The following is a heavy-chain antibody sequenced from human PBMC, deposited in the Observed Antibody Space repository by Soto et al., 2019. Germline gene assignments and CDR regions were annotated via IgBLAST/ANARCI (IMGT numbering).Heavy chain of an antibody. CDR1: GGSVSSGSYY. CDR3: ARGPQPYYYDSRNGFDP. Sequence: AETLSLTCTVSGGSVSSGSYYWGWIRQPPGKGLEWIGYIYYSGSTNYNPSLKSRVTISVDTSKNQFSLKLSSVTAADTAVYYCARGPQPYYYDSRNGFDPWGQGTLVTVSS. J-gene: IGHJ5*02. D-gene: IGHD3-22*01. V-gene: IGHV4-61*01. CDR2: IYYSGST.